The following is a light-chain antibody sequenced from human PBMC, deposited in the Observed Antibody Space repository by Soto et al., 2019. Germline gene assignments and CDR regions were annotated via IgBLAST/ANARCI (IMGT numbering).Light chain of an antibody. CDR3: QHRSKWPRLLT. V-gene: IGKV1-5*01. CDR1: QSVRSW. CDR2: DAS. J-gene: IGKJ4*01. Sequence: DIQMTQSPATLSASVGDRVTITCRASQSVRSWLAWYQQKPGTAPKLLIFDASRLESGVPSRFSGSGSGTDFTLTISSLEPEDFAVYYCQHRSKWPRLLTFGGGTKVDI.